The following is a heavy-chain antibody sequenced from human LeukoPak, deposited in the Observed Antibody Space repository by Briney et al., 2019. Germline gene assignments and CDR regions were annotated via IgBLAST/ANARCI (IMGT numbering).Heavy chain of an antibody. V-gene: IGHV3-48*03. J-gene: IGHJ4*02. D-gene: IGHD3-22*01. CDR3: ASYDSSGYYHYFDY. Sequence: PGGSLRLSCAASGFTFSSYEMNWVRQAPGKGLEWVSYISSSGSTVYYADSVKGRFTISRDNSKNTLYLQMNSLRAEDTAVYYCASYDSSGYYHYFDYWGQGTLVTVSS. CDR2: ISSSGSTV. CDR1: GFTFSSYE.